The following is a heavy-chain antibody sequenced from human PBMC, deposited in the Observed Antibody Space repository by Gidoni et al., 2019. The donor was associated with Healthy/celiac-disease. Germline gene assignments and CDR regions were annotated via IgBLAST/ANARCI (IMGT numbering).Heavy chain of an antibody. V-gene: IGHV4-34*01. CDR3: ARDGGYYYDSSGYYLFDY. J-gene: IGHJ4*02. CDR1: GGSFSGYY. Sequence: QVQLQQWGAGLLKPSETLSLTCAVYGGSFSGYYWSWIRQPPGKGLEWIGEINHSGSTNYNPSLKSRVTISVDTSKNQFSLKLSSVTAADTAVYYCARDGGYYYDSSGYYLFDYWGQGTLVTVSS. D-gene: IGHD3-22*01. CDR2: INHSGST.